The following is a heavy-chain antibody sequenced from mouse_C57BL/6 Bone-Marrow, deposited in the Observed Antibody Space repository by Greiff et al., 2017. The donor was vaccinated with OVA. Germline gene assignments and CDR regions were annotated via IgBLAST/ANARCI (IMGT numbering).Heavy chain of an antibody. CDR3: ARPLTAY. CDR2: ISSGGSYT. V-gene: IGHV5-6*01. CDR1: GFTFSSYG. Sequence: EVQLVESGGDLVKPGGSLKLSCAASGFTFSSYGMSWVRQTPDKRLEWVATISSGGSYTYYPDSVKGRFTISRDNAKNTLYLQMSSLKSEDTAMYYCARPLTAYWGQGTLVSVSA. J-gene: IGHJ3*01.